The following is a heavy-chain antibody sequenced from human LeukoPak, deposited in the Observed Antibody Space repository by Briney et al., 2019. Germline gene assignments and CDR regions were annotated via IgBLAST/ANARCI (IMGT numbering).Heavy chain of an antibody. J-gene: IGHJ4*02. CDR2: IWYDGSNK. CDR3: ARGYDVVAAPSY. D-gene: IGHD2-15*01. V-gene: IGHV3-33*01. Sequence: GGSLRLSCAASGFTFSSYGMHWVRQAPGKGLEWVAVIWYDGSNKYYADSVKGRFTISRDNSKNTLYLQMNSLRAEDTAVYYCARGYDVVAAPSYWGQGTLVTVSS. CDR1: GFTFSSYG.